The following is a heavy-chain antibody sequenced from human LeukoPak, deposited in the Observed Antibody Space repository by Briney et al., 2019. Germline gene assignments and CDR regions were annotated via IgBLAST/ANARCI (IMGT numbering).Heavy chain of an antibody. CDR1: GYTFTSYA. V-gene: IGHV1-3*01. CDR2: INAGNGNT. Sequence: GASVKVSSKASGYTFTSYAMHWVRQAPGQRLEWMGWINAGNGNTKYSQKFQGRVTITRDTSASTAYMELSSLRSEDTAVYYCARGAYSGSYMDWFDPWGQGTLVTVSS. CDR3: ARGAYSGSYMDWFDP. J-gene: IGHJ5*02. D-gene: IGHD1-26*01.